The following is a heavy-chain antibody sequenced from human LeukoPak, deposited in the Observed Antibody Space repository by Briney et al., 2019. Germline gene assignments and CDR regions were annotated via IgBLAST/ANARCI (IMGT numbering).Heavy chain of an antibody. V-gene: IGHV3-21*01. CDR1: GFTFSNYN. Sequence: PGGSLRLSCAASGFTFSNYNMNWVRQAPGKGLEWVSSISSSSSYIYYADSVKGRFTISRHNAKNSLYLQMNSLRAEDTAVYYCAELGITMIGGVWGKGTTVTISS. D-gene: IGHD3-10*02. CDR3: AELGITMIGGV. CDR2: ISSSSSYI. J-gene: IGHJ6*04.